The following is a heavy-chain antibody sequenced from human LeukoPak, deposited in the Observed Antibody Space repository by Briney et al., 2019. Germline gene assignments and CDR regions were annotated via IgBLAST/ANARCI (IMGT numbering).Heavy chain of an antibody. CDR1: GGTFSSYA. V-gene: IGHV1-69*06. CDR2: IIPIFGTA. CDR3: ARLRYFDWSLLYPLED. D-gene: IGHD3-9*01. Sequence: ASVKVSCKASGGTFSSYAISWVRQAPGQGLEWMGGIIPIFGTANYAQKFQGRVTITADKSTSTAYMELSSLRSEDTAVYYFARLRYFDWSLLYPLEDWGQGTLVTVSS. J-gene: IGHJ4*02.